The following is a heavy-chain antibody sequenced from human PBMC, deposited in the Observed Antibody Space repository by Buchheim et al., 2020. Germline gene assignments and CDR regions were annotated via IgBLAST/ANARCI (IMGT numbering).Heavy chain of an antibody. D-gene: IGHD6-6*01. Sequence: EVQLVESGGGLVQPGGSLRLSCAASGFTFSSYWMSWVRQAPGKGLEWVANIKQDGSDKYYVASVKGRFTISSDNAKNSLYLQMNSLTDEDTAFYYCARVGTSSSLYDYWGQGTL. CDR2: IKQDGSDK. J-gene: IGHJ4*02. V-gene: IGHV3-7*01. CDR1: GFTFSSYW. CDR3: ARVGTSSSLYDY.